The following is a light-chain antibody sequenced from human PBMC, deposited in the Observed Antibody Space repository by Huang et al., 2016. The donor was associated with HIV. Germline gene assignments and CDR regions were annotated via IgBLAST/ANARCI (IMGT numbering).Light chain of an antibody. Sequence: DIQVTQSPSSLSASVGDRVTVTCRTSRGISDSLVWYQQKPGRGPKLLVYAASRLESGVPSMFSGSGAGADFTLTINNLQPEDFATYYCQQYYGTPYTFGQGTKVEIK. CDR1: RGISDS. J-gene: IGKJ2*01. V-gene: IGKV1-NL1*01. CDR2: AAS. CDR3: QQYYGTPYT.